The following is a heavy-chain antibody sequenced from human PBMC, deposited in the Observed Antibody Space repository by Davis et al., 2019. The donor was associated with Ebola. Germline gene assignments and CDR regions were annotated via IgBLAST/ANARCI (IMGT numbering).Heavy chain of an antibody. Sequence: ASVKVSCKASGYTFTSYDINWVRQATGQGLEWMGWMNPNSGGTNYAQKFQGRVTMTRDTSISTAYMELSRLRSDDTAAYYCARNNAYDYWGQGTLVTVSS. V-gene: IGHV1-2*02. J-gene: IGHJ4*02. CDR3: ARNNAYDY. D-gene: IGHD2-2*01. CDR2: MNPNSGGT. CDR1: GYTFTSYD.